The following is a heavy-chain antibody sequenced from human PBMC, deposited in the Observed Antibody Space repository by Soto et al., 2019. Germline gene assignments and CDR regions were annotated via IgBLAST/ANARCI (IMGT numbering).Heavy chain of an antibody. CDR3: ARETGTLYFYYYGMDV. Sequence: QVQLVQSGAEVKRPGSSVRVSCKASGGTFKTYAITWVRQAPGRGLEWMGGIIPLFGSATYSQNFQGRVTITADESTTPGYMESTSLRSEDTAVYYCARETGTLYFYYYGMDVWGQGTTVTVSS. CDR2: IIPLFGSA. D-gene: IGHD1-1*01. CDR1: GGTFKTYA. V-gene: IGHV1-69*12. J-gene: IGHJ6*02.